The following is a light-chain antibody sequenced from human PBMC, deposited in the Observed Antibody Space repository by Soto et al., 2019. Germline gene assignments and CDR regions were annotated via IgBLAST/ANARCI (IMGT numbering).Light chain of an antibody. CDR3: SSFTSRFTFV. J-gene: IGLJ1*01. V-gene: IGLV2-14*01. CDR2: EVT. Sequence: QSFLTQPASVSGSAGQSIAISCTGTRSDVGAYNYVSWYQQHPGKAPKLMISEVTNRPSGVSDRFSGSKSGNTAPLTISGLQAEDEADYYCSSFTSRFTFVFGTGTKVTVL. CDR1: RSDVGAYNY.